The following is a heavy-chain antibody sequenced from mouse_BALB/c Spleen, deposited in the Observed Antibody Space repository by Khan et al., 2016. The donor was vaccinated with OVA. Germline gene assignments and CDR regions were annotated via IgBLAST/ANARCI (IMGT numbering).Heavy chain of an antibody. Sequence: QVQLQQSGPELVKPGASVKMSCKASGYTFTDYFMNWVKQRNGQGLEWIGQIYPGSDSTYYNEKFKGKATLTADRSSSTAYMQLSNLTSEDSAVYFCARAGWDVFAYWGQGTLVTVSA. CDR3: ARAGWDVFAY. CDR2: IYPGSDST. V-gene: IGHV1-77*01. D-gene: IGHD4-1*01. J-gene: IGHJ3*01. CDR1: GYTFTDYF.